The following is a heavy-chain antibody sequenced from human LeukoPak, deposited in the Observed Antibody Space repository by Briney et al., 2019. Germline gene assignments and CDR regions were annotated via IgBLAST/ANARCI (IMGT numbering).Heavy chain of an antibody. D-gene: IGHD3-10*01. V-gene: IGHV1-69*06. CDR3: ARDSALWFGERFDY. Sequence: GASVKVSCKASGGTFSSYAISWVRQAPGQGLEWMGRIIPIFGTANYAQKFQGRVTITADKSTGTAYMELSSLRSEDTAVYYCARDSALWFGERFDYWGQGTLVTVSS. CDR2: IIPIFGTA. CDR1: GGTFSSYA. J-gene: IGHJ4*02.